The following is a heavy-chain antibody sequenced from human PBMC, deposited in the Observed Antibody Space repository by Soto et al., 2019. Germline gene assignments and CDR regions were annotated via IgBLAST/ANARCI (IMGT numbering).Heavy chain of an antibody. CDR1: GFIFSTYA. CDR2: ISYDGRNK. J-gene: IGHJ3*02. D-gene: IGHD3-22*01. CDR3: AREYDSSGYGYDAFDI. V-gene: IGHV3-30*04. Sequence: QVQLVASGGGVVEPGRSLRLSCAASGFIFSTYAMHWVRQAPGKGLEWVTFISYDGRNKYYADSVKDRFTISRDNSKNTLDLLLNSLRTEPTAVYYCAREYDSSGYGYDAFDIWCQGTMVTVSS.